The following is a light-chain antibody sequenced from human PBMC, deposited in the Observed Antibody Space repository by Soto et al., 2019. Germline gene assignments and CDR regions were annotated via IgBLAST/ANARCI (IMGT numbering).Light chain of an antibody. CDR1: SSDVGGYNY. J-gene: IGLJ2*01. Sequence: QSVLTQPPSASGSPGQSVTISCTGTSSDVGGYNYVSWYQQHPGKAPKLMIYEVSKRPSGVPDRFSGSKSGNTASLTVSGRQAEDEADYYCSSYAGSNNLGVVFGGGTQLTVL. CDR2: EVS. CDR3: SSYAGSNNLGVV. V-gene: IGLV2-8*01.